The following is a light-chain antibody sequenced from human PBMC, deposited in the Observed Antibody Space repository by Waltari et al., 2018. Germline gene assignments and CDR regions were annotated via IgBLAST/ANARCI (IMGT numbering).Light chain of an antibody. J-gene: IGLJ3*02. CDR2: KAD. CDR3: LLYMGSGIWV. V-gene: IGLV8-61*01. Sequence: QTVVPQEPSVSVSPGGTITRNCALSSGSLSSTSYSSWYQQTPGQAPRTLVYKADSRSSGVPDRFSGSILGNKAALTITGAQADDEADYYCLLYMGSGIWVFGGGTKLTVL. CDR1: SGSLSSTSY.